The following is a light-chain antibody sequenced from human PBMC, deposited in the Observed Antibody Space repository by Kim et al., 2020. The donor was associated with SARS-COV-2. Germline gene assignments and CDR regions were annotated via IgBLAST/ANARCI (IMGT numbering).Light chain of an antibody. CDR2: DAS. Sequence: EIVLTQSPATLSLSPGERATLSCRASQSVSSYLAWYQQKPGQAPRLLIYDASNRATGIPARFSGSGSGTDFTLTISGLEPEDFAVYYGHKRSNWPPNTFGQGTKLEI. CDR3: HKRSNWPPNT. V-gene: IGKV3-11*01. CDR1: QSVSSY. J-gene: IGKJ2*01.